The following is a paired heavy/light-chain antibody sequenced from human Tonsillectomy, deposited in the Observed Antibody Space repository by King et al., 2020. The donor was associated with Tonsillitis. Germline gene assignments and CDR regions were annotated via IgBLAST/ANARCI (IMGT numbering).Light chain of an antibody. CDR2: DAS. CDR3: QQFNSYPT. J-gene: IGKJ4*01. CDR1: QGISSA. V-gene: IGKV1-13*02. Sequence: AIQLTQSPSSLSASVGDRVTITCRASQGISSALAWYQQKPGKAPKLLIYDASSLESGVPSRFSGSGSGTDFTLTISSLQPEDFATYYCQQFNSYPTFGGGTKVEIK.
Heavy chain of an antibody. CDR2: IWYDGSNK. Sequence: QVQLVESGGGVVQPGRSLRLSCAASGFTFSSYGMHWVRQAPGKGLEWVAVIWYDGSNKYYADSVKGRFTISRDNSKNTLYLQMNSLRAEDTAVYYCARDRLWCSGGSCYSLNWYFDLWGRGTLVTVSS. CDR3: ARDRLWCSGGSCYSLNWYFDL. J-gene: IGHJ2*01. CDR1: GFTFSSYG. V-gene: IGHV3-33*01. D-gene: IGHD2-15*01.